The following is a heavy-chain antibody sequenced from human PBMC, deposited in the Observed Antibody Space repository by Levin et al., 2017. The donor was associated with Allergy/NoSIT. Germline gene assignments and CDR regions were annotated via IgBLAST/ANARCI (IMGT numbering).Heavy chain of an antibody. J-gene: IGHJ4*02. CDR1: GFTFGDYA. CDR3: TRDRIILTGPFDY. CDR2: IRSKAYGGTT. Sequence: GGSLRLSCTASGFTFGDYAMSWFRQAPGKGLEWVGFIRSKAYGGTTEYAASVKGRFTISRDDSKSIAYLQMNSLKTEDTAVYYCTRDRIILTGPFDYWGQGTLVTVSS. D-gene: IGHD3-9*01. V-gene: IGHV3-49*03.